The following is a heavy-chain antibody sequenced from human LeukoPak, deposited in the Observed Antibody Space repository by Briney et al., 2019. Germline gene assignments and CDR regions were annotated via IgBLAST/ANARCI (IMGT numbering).Heavy chain of an antibody. J-gene: IGHJ3*02. CDR2: ISSGGSTI. CDR1: GFTFSDYY. D-gene: IGHD3-16*01. Sequence: GGSLRLSCAASGFTFSDYYMNWIRQAPGKGLEWVSYISSGGSTINYADSVKGRFTISRDNAKNSLYLQMNSLRAEDTAVYYCARSLAYTTDAFDIWGQGTMVTVSS. V-gene: IGHV3-11*01. CDR3: ARSLAYTTDAFDI.